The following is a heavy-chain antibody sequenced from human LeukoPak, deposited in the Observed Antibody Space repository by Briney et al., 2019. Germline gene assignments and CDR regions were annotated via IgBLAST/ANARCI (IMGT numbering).Heavy chain of an antibody. V-gene: IGHV3-23*01. CDR3: AKDNGGFGTLDY. J-gene: IGHJ4*02. CDR2: ISAYGAST. CDR1: GFTFSNYA. D-gene: IGHD3-10*01. Sequence: GGALRLSWAGSGFTFSNYAMRWVRQDQGEGLEWGSTISAYGASTYYADSVKGRSTISRDNSKNTLYLQMNSLRAEDTAVYYCAKDNGGFGTLDYWGQGTLVTVSS.